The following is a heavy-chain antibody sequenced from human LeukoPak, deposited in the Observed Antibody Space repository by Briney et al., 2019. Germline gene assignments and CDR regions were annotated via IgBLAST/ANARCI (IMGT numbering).Heavy chain of an antibody. CDR3: TSSIAAHPGYYYYYMDV. Sequence: PGGSLRLSCAASGFTVSSNYMSWVRQAPGKGLEWVGRIKSKTDGGTTDYAAPVKGRFTISRDDSKNTLYLQMNSLKTEDTAVYYCTSSIAAHPGYYYYYMDVWGKGTTVTVSS. CDR1: GFTVSSNY. J-gene: IGHJ6*03. CDR2: IKSKTDGGTT. V-gene: IGHV3-15*01. D-gene: IGHD6-6*01.